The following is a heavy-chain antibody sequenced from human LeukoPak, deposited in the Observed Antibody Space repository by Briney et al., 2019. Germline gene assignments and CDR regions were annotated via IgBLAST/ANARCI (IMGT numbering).Heavy chain of an antibody. CDR2: ISAYNGNT. CDR3: ARFGTFRQDDY. J-gene: IGHJ4*02. V-gene: IGHV1-18*01. CDR1: GGTFSSYA. Sequence: ASVKVSCKASGGTFSSYAISWVRQAPGQGLEWMGWISAYNGNTNYAQKLQGRVTMTTDTSTSTAYMELRSLRSDDTAVYYCARFGTFRQDDYWGQGTLVTVSS. D-gene: IGHD3/OR15-3a*01.